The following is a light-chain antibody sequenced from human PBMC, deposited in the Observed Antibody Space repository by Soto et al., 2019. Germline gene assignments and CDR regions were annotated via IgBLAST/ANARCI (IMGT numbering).Light chain of an antibody. CDR2: EVS. CDR1: SSDVGGYNY. Sequence: QSALTHPASVSGSPGQSITISCTGTSSDVGGYNYVSWYQQHPGKAPKLMIYEVSNRPSGVSNRFSGSKSGNTASLTISGLQAEDEADYYCSSYTSSSTLRVFGTGTKLTVL. J-gene: IGLJ1*01. V-gene: IGLV2-14*01. CDR3: SSYTSSSTLRV.